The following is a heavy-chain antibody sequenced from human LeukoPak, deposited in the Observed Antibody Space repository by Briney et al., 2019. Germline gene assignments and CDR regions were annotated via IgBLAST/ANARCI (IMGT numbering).Heavy chain of an antibody. Sequence: GASVNVSFTTSGYTFNNFGITWVRQAPGQGPEWIGWISIGDGRTHYGRKFQDRVSMTREMSSNTAFLELSSLRSDDTAVYFCSRSYYSSSWYYFDHWGQGTLVIVSS. CDR3: SRSYYSSSWYYFDH. D-gene: IGHD2-15*01. J-gene: IGHJ4*02. CDR2: ISIGDGRT. V-gene: IGHV1-18*01. CDR1: GYTFNNFG.